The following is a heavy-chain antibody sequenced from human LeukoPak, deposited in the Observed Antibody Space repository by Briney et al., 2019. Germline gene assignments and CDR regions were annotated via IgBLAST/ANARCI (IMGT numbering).Heavy chain of an antibody. D-gene: IGHD6-6*01. Sequence: GGSLRLSCAASGFTVSSNYMSWVRQAPGEGLEWVSVIYSGGSTYYADSVKGRFTISRDNSKNTLYLQMNSLGAEDTAVYYCAREYTGYFDYWGQGTLVTVSS. CDR3: AREYTGYFDY. CDR1: GFTVSSNY. V-gene: IGHV3-66*02. CDR2: IYSGGST. J-gene: IGHJ4*02.